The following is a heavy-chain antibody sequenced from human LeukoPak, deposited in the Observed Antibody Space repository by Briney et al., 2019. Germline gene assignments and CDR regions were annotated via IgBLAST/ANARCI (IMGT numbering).Heavy chain of an antibody. CDR1: GYTFTGYY. J-gene: IGHJ6*03. Sequence: ASVKVSCKASGYTFTGYYMHWVRQAPGQGLEWMGWINPNSGGTNYAQKFQGRVTTTRDTSISTAYMELSRLRSDDTAVYYCARDRGGGCSGGSCFYYYMDVWGKGTTVTISS. CDR2: INPNSGGT. V-gene: IGHV1-2*02. D-gene: IGHD2-15*01. CDR3: ARDRGGGCSGGSCFYYYMDV.